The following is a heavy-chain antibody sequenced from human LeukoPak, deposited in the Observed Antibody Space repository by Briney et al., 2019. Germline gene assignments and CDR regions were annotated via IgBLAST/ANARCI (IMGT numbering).Heavy chain of an antibody. V-gene: IGHV3-53*01. Sequence: GGSLRLSCAASGFTVSNNYMSWVRQPPGKGLEWVSLIYSAGRTFYADSVKGRFTISRDNSKNTRYLQMNSLRAEDTAIYYCAGGHEALGYWGQGTLVAVSS. D-gene: IGHD3-10*01. CDR2: IYSAGRT. CDR3: AGGHEALGY. CDR1: GFTVSNNY. J-gene: IGHJ4*02.